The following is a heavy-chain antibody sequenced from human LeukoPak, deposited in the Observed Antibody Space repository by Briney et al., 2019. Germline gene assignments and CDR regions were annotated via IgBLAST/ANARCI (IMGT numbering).Heavy chain of an antibody. CDR3: FLAPDYYYYGMDV. J-gene: IGHJ6*02. Sequence: SETLSLTCTVSGGSISSSSYYWGWIRPPPGQELVWIGSIYYSGSTYYNPSLKSRVTISVDTSKNQFPLKLSSVTAADTAVYYCFLAPDYYYYGMDVWGQGTTVTVSS. V-gene: IGHV4-39*01. CDR2: IYYSGST. CDR1: GGSISSSSYY.